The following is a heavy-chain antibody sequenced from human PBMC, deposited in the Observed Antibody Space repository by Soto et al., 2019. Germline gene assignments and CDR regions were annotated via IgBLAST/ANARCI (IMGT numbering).Heavy chain of an antibody. V-gene: IGHV3-33*05. D-gene: IGHD2-21*02. J-gene: IGHJ3*02. CDR2: ISFDSSDK. CDR1: GFAFRAYG. CDR3: ARVCGGDCAGAFDI. Sequence: QVQLVESGGGVVQPGRSLRLSCGASGFAFRAYGIHWVRQAPGKGLEWVATISFDSSDKPYIDSMQGRLSISRDNSKNTAYLQMDSLSPEDTAVYHCARVCGGDCAGAFDIWGQGTVVTVSS.